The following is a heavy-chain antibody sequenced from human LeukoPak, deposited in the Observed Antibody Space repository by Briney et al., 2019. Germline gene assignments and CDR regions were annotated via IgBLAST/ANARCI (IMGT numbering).Heavy chain of an antibody. CDR3: ARQNVLLWFGEG. CDR1: GGSISSSSYY. J-gene: IGHJ4*02. CDR2: IYYSGST. Sequence: PSETLSLTCTVSGGSISSSSYYWGWIRQPPGKGLEWIGSIYYSGSTYYNPSLKSRVTISVDTSKNQFSLKLSSVTAADTAVYYCARQNVLLWFGEGWGQGNLVTVSS. V-gene: IGHV4-39*01. D-gene: IGHD3-10*01.